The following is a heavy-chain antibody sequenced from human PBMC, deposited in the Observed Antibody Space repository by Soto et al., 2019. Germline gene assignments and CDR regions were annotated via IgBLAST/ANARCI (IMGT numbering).Heavy chain of an antibody. V-gene: IGHV3-66*01. CDR2: IYSGGST. Sequence: GGSLRLSCAASGFTVSSNYMSWVRQAPGKGLEWVSVIYSGGSTYYADSVKGRFTISRDNSKNTLYLQMNSLRAEDTAVYYCARVYGDYDYYFDYWGQGTLVTAPQ. CDR1: GFTVSSNY. J-gene: IGHJ4*02. CDR3: ARVYGDYDYYFDY. D-gene: IGHD4-17*01.